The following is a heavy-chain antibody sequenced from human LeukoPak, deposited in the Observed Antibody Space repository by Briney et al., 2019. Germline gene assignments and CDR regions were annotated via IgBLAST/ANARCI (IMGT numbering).Heavy chain of an antibody. CDR2: ISYDETNY. J-gene: IGHJ1*01. V-gene: IGHV3-30*04. D-gene: IGHD1-26*01. CDR3: ARARTGSYYSTFEH. CDR1: GFTFSAYA. Sequence: GGSLRLSCTASGFTFSAYAMHWVRQASGKGLEWVAVISYDETNYYYAESVKGRFSISRDDSKNTLVLQMNSLTTEDTGVYYCARARTGSYYSTFEHWGPGTLVSVSS.